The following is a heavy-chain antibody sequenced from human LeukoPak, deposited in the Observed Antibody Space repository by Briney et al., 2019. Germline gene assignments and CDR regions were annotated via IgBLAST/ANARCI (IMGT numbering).Heavy chain of an antibody. D-gene: IGHD2-2*01. CDR3: ARVPAAILFLVY. CDR2: IYYGGST. CDR1: GGSISSGDYY. V-gene: IGHV4-30-4*01. J-gene: IGHJ4*02. Sequence: SETLSLTCTVSGGSISSGDYYWSWIRQPPGKGLEWIGYIYYGGSTYYNPSLKSRVTISVDTSKNQFSLKLSSVTAADTAVYYCARVPAAILFLVYWGQGTLVTVSS.